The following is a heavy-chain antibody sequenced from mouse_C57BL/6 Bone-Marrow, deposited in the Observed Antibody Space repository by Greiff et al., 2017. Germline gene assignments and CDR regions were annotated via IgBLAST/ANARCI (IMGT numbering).Heavy chain of an antibody. CDR3: ARYGGRADY. CDR2: IYPRSGNT. CDR1: GYTFTSYG. D-gene: IGHD1-1*01. J-gene: IGHJ2*01. Sequence: VQLVESGAELARPGASVKLSCKASGYTFTSYGISWVKQRTGQGLEWIGEIYPRSGNTYYNEKFKGKATLTADKSSSTAYMELRRLTSEDSAVYFCARYGGRADYWGQGTTLTVSS. V-gene: IGHV1-81*01.